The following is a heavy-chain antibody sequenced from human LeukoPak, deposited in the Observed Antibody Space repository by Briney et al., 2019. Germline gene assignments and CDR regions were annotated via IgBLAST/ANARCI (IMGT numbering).Heavy chain of an antibody. CDR2: IYYSGST. CDR1: GGSISSGGYY. CDR3: ARNRVTIFGADAFDI. V-gene: IGHV4-31*03. Sequence: SETLSLTCTVSGGSISSGGYYWSWIHQHPGKGLEWIGYIYYSGSTYYNPSLKSRVTISVDTSKNQFSLKLSSVTAADTAVYYCARNRVTIFGADAFDIWGQGTMVTVSS. D-gene: IGHD3-3*01. J-gene: IGHJ3*02.